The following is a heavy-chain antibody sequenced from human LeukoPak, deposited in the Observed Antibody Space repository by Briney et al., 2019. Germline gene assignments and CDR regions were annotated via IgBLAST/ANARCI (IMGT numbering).Heavy chain of an antibody. CDR3: ARDSIAAAGWFDY. V-gene: IGHV4-39*07. D-gene: IGHD6-13*01. CDR1: GGSISNSTYY. Sequence: SETLSLTCTVSGGSISNSTYYWGWIRQPPGKGLEWIGFIYYSGSTNYNPSLKSRVTISVDTSKNQFSLKLSSVTAADTAVYYCARDSIAAAGWFDYWGQGTLVTVSS. CDR2: IYYSGST. J-gene: IGHJ4*02.